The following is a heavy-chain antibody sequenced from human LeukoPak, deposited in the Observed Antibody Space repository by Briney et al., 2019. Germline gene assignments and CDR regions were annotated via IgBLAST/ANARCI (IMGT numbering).Heavy chain of an antibody. CDR3: ARHVNYGDYPGTYYFDY. CDR1: GGSISSYY. J-gene: IGHJ4*02. D-gene: IGHD4-17*01. V-gene: IGHV4-59*08. CDR2: IYYSGST. Sequence: SETLSLTCTVSGGSISSYYWSWIRQPPGKGLEWIGYIYYSGSTNYNPSLKSRVTISVDTSKNQFTLKLSSVTAADTAVYYCARHVNYGDYPGTYYFDYWGQGTLVTVS.